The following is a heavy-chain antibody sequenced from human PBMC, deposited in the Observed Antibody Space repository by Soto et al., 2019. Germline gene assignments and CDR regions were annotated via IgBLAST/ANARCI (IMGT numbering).Heavy chain of an antibody. V-gene: IGHV5-51*01. CDR1: GYSFTSYW. Sequence: PGESLKISCKGSGYSFTSYWIGWVRQMPGKGLEWMGIIYPGDSDTRYSPSFQGQVTISADKSISTAYLQWSSLKASDTAMYYCERNKYYSSGYSWFDTWGQGTLVTVSA. J-gene: IGHJ5*02. CDR2: IYPGDSDT. D-gene: IGHD3-22*01. CDR3: ERNKYYSSGYSWFDT.